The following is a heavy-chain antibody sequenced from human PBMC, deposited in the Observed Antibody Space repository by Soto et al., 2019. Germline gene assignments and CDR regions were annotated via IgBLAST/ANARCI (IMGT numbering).Heavy chain of an antibody. J-gene: IGHJ3*02. CDR1: GFTFSSYS. D-gene: IGHD3-16*01. Sequence: GGSLRLSCAASGFTFSSYSMNWIRQAPGKGLEWVSSISSSSSYIYYADSVKGRFTISRDNAKNSLYLQMNSLRAEDTAVYYCAREFYDSNSDAFDIWGQGTMVTVSS. V-gene: IGHV3-21*01. CDR3: AREFYDSNSDAFDI. CDR2: ISSSSSYI.